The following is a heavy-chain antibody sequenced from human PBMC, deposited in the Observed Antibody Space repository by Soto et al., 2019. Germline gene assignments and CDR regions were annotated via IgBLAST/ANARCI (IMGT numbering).Heavy chain of an antibody. D-gene: IGHD2-21*02. Sequence: XGSLTLSCAASGVSFIDYAINWVRQVPGRGLEYVAGIVGRGGNAFYADSMKGRFSISRDNSKNTVYLHMHNLRVDDSAMYYCAKARHSGDFAGSYDYWGQGTPVTVSS. CDR2: IVGRGGNA. CDR3: AKARHSGDFAGSYDY. CDR1: GVSFIDYA. V-gene: IGHV3-20*04. J-gene: IGHJ4*02.